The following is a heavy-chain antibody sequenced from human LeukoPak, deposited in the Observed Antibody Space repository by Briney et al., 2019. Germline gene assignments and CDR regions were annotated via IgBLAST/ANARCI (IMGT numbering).Heavy chain of an antibody. CDR1: GGSISSSNW. Sequence: SGTLSLTCAVSGGSISSSNWWSWVRQPPGKGLEWIGEIYHSGSTNYNPSLKSRVTISVDKSKNQFSLKLSSVTAADTAVYYCARTPLNIVVVPAASISIDYWGQGTLVTVSS. CDR2: IYHSGST. CDR3: ARTPLNIVVVPAASISIDY. V-gene: IGHV4-4*02. D-gene: IGHD2-2*01. J-gene: IGHJ4*02.